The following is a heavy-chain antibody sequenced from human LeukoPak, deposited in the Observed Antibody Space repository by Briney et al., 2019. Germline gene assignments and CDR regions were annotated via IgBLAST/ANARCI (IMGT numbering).Heavy chain of an antibody. J-gene: IGHJ4*02. CDR2: INSDGSGT. Sequence: GGSLRLSCAASGFIFSDYWMHWVSHVPGKGLVWVSHINSDGSGTTYADSVKGRFTISRDNGKNTVYLQMNSLRADDTAVYYCASGVVGNFYQWGQGTLVTVSS. D-gene: IGHD3-22*01. V-gene: IGHV3-74*03. CDR3: ASGVVGNFYQ. CDR1: GFIFSDYW.